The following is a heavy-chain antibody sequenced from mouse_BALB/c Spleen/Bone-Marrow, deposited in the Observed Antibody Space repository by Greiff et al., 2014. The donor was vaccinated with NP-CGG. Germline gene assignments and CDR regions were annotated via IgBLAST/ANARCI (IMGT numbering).Heavy chain of an antibody. Sequence: DVKLVESGGGLVQPGGSLRLSCATSGFTFTDYYMSLVRQPPGKALEWLGFIRNKANGYTTEYSASVKGRFTISRDNSKSILYLQMNTLRAEDSATYYCARDKNYGSYWYFDVWGAGTTVTVSS. J-gene: IGHJ1*01. CDR1: GFTFTDYY. V-gene: IGHV7-3*02. D-gene: IGHD2-1*01. CDR3: ARDKNYGSYWYFDV. CDR2: IRNKANGYTT.